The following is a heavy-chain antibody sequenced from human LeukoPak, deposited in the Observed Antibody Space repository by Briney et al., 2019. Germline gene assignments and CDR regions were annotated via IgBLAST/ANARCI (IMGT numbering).Heavy chain of an antibody. CDR1: GFTFSDYY. J-gene: IGHJ4*02. CDR3: AKGPGYSSPLGSFYFDY. V-gene: IGHV3-23*01. Sequence: GGSLRLSCAASGFTFSDYYMAWIRQAPGKGLEWVSAISGSGGSTHYADSVKGRFTISRDNSKNTLYLQMNSLRAEDTAVYYCAKGPGYSSPLGSFYFDYWGQGTLVTVSS. D-gene: IGHD6-13*01. CDR2: ISGSGGST.